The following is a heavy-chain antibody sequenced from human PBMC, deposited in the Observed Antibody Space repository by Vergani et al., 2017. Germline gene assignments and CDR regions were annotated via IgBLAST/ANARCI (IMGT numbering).Heavy chain of an antibody. V-gene: IGHV3-30*02. CDR2: ISYDGTNQ. Sequence: LVESGGGLVQPGGSLRLSCAASGFTFGGFGMHWVRQAPGKGLEWVAFISYDGTNQYYADSVKGRFTISRDNSKNTLYLQMNSLRAEDTAVYFCAKVRDANQLPHYWSQGTLVTVSS. CDR3: AKVRDANQLPHY. CDR1: GFTFGGFG. J-gene: IGHJ4*02. D-gene: IGHD2-2*01.